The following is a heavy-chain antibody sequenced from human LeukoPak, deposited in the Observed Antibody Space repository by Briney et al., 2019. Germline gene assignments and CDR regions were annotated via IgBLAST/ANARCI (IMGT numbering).Heavy chain of an antibody. Sequence: VASVKVSCKASGYTFTSYDINWVRQAPGQGLEWMGIINPSGGSTSYAQKFQGRVTMTRDTSTSTVYMELSSLRSEDTAVYYCARSIEGWIPYWYFDLWGRGALVTVSS. CDR1: GYTFTSYD. CDR2: INPSGGST. CDR3: ARSIEGWIPYWYFDL. D-gene: IGHD5-18*01. V-gene: IGHV1-46*01. J-gene: IGHJ2*01.